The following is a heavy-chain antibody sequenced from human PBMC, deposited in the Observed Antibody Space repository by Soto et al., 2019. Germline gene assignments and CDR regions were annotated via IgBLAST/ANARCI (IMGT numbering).Heavy chain of an antibody. D-gene: IGHD6-13*01. V-gene: IGHV1-46*03. CDR1: GGTFSSYA. J-gene: IGHJ4*02. CDR3: ARDPYSSSWLDY. Sequence: ASVKVSCKASGGTFSSYAISWVRQAPGQGLEWMGIINPSGGSTSYAQKFQGRVTMTRDTSTSTVYMELSSLRSEDTAVYYCARDPYSSSWLDYWGQGTLVTVSS. CDR2: INPSGGST.